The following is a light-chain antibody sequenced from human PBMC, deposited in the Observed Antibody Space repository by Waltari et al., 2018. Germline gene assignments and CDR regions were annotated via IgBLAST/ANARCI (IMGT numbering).Light chain of an antibody. V-gene: IGLV3-25*03. J-gene: IGLJ2*01. Sequence: SYELTQPPSVSVSPGQTARITCSGDALPKQYVYWYQQKPGQAPVVVIYKDIGRPAGIPERFSGSTSGTIVTLTIRGVQAEDEADYYCQASDDTGTYVVFGGGTKLTVL. CDR2: KDI. CDR1: ALPKQY. CDR3: QASDDTGTYVV.